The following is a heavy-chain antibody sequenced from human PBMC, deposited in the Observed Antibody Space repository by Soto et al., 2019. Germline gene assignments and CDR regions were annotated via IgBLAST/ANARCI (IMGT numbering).Heavy chain of an antibody. CDR1: GGTFSSYA. J-gene: IGHJ6*02. V-gene: IGHV1-69*01. Sequence: QVQLVQSGAEVKKPGSSVKVSCKASGGTFSSYAISWVRQAPGQGLEWMGGIIPIFGTANYAQKFQGRVTITADESTSTAYMELSSLRSEDTAVYYCARSWAQGTLAVTYYYYGMDVWGQGTTVTVSS. CDR2: IIPIFGTA. D-gene: IGHD2-21*01. CDR3: ARSWAQGTLAVTYYYYGMDV.